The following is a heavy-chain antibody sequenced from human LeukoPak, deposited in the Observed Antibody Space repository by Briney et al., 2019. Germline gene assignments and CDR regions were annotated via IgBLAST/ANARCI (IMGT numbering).Heavy chain of an antibody. CDR2: INHSGST. V-gene: IGHV4-34*01. J-gene: IGHJ5*02. D-gene: IGHD3-9*01. CDR3: ARRSQLRYFDWLSYNWFDP. CDR1: GGSFSGYY. Sequence: SETLPLTCAVYGGSFSGYYWSWIRQPPGKGLEWIGEINHSGSTNYNPSLKSRVTISVDTSKNQFSLKLSSVTAADTAVYYCARRSQLRYFDWLSYNWFDPWGQGTLVTVSS.